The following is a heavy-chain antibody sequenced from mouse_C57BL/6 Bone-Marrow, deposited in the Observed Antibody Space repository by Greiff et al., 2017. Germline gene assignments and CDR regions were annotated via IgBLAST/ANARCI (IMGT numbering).Heavy chain of an antibody. J-gene: IGHJ4*01. V-gene: IGHV1-76*01. CDR3: ARGGFYAMDY. CDR2: IYPGSGNT. Sequence: VKLQESGAELVRPGASVKLSCKASGYTFTDYYINWVKQRPGQGLEWIARIYPGSGNTYYNEKFKGKDTLTAEKSSSTAYMQLSSLTSEDSAVYFCARGGFYAMDYWGQGTSVTVSS. CDR1: GYTFTDYY.